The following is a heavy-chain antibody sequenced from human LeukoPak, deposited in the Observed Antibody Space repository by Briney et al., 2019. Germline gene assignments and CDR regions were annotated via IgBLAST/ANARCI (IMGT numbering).Heavy chain of an antibody. D-gene: IGHD6-13*01. CDR1: GGSISSSSHY. V-gene: IGHV4-39*01. CDR3: ARGYSSSWYGAMYY. CDR2: AYYSGGT. J-gene: IGHJ4*02. Sequence: SETLSLTCTVSGGSISSSSHYWGWIRQPPGRGLEWIGIAYYSGGTYYTPSLKSRVTISIDTSKNQFSLKLNSVTAADTAVYYCARGYSSSWYGAMYYWGQGTLVTVSS.